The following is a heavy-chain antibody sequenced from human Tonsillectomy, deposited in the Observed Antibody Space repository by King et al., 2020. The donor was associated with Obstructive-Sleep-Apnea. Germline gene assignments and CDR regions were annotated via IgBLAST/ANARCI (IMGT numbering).Heavy chain of an antibody. CDR3: ARAVAGTGSSDY. CDR1: GFIFSSYW. V-gene: IGHV3-74*01. Sequence: VQLVESGGGLVQPGGSLRLSCAASGFIFSSYWMHWVRQAPGKGLVWVSRINPDGSDTNYADSVKGRFTISRDNAKNTLYLQMNSLRAEDTAVYYCARAVAGTGSSDYWGQGTLVTVSS. CDR2: INPDGSDT. J-gene: IGHJ4*02. D-gene: IGHD6-19*01.